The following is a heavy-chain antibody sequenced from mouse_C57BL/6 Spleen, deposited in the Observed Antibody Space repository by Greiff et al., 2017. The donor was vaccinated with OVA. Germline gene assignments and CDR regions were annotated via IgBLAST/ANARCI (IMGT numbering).Heavy chain of an antibody. D-gene: IGHD1-1*01. Sequence: EVQLQQSGPELVKPGASVKMSCKASGYTFTDYNMHWVKQSHGKSLEWIGYINPNNGGTSYNQKFKGKATLTVNKSSSTAYMELRSLTSEDSAVYYCARGDYYGSYLDYWGQGTTLTVSS. J-gene: IGHJ2*01. V-gene: IGHV1-22*01. CDR1: GYTFTDYN. CDR3: ARGDYYGSYLDY. CDR2: INPNNGGT.